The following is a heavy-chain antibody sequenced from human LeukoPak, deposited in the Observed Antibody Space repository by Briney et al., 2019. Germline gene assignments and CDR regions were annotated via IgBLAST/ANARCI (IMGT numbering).Heavy chain of an antibody. CDR3: ASILYGANGFDF. J-gene: IGHJ4*02. CDR1: GGSITSYY. D-gene: IGHD4/OR15-4a*01. Sequence: SETLSLTCTVSGGSITSYYWSWIRQPPGKGLEYIGYNYYSGSSNYNPSLKGRVTISVDTSKNQFSLKLNSVTAADTAVYYCASILYGANGFDFWGQGILVTVSS. CDR2: NYYSGSS. V-gene: IGHV4-59*01.